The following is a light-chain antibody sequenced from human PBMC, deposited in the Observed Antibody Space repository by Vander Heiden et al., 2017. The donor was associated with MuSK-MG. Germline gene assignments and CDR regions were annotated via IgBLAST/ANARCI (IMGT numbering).Light chain of an antibody. V-gene: IGKV6-21*01. CDR1: QNIGSS. CDR2: YAS. CDR3: QQSSGLPQT. J-gene: IGKJ3*01. Sequence: EIVLTQSPDFQSVAPKEKVTITCRASQNIGSSLHWYQQKPGQSPKLLIKYASQSFSGVPSRFSGSGSGTHFTLTINSLEAEDAATYYCQQSSGLPQTFGPGTKVDIK.